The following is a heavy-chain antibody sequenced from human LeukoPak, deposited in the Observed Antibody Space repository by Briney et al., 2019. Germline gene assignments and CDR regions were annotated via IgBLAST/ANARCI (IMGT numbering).Heavy chain of an antibody. CDR2: IRSKANSYAT. D-gene: IGHD5-24*01. J-gene: IGHJ4*02. CDR3: TISRDGYNCEY. Sequence: GGSLRLSCATSGFTFSSIWMSWVRQAPGKGLEWVGRIRSKANSYATAYAASVKGRFTISRDDSKNTAYLQMNSLKTEDTAVYYCTISRDGYNCEYWGQGTLVTVSS. CDR1: GFTFSSIW. V-gene: IGHV3-73*01.